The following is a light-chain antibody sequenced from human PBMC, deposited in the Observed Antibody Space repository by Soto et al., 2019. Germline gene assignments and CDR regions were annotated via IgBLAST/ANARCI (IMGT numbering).Light chain of an antibody. CDR1: QSISSW. Sequence: DIQMTQSPSTLSASVGDRVTITCRASQSISSWLAWYQQKPGKAPKVLIYQASSVESGVPSRFSGSESGTEFTLTISSLQPDDFATYYCQQYNNSVLTFGQGTKLEI. CDR2: QAS. CDR3: QQYNNSVLT. V-gene: IGKV1-5*03. J-gene: IGKJ2*01.